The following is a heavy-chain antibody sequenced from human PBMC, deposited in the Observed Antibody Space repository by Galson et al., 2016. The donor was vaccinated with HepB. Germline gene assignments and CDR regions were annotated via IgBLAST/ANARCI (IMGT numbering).Heavy chain of an antibody. J-gene: IGHJ4*02. CDR3: ATSNARTDYDWRIADY. CDR1: GFTFNNCA. CDR2: ISGGGGRHT. D-gene: IGHD4-17*01. Sequence: SLRLSCAVSGFTFNNCAMTWVRQAPGKGLEWVSAISGGGGRHTYYADSVKGRFTISRDNSENTLYLQMDSLRAEDTAVYYCATSNARTDYDWRIADYWGQGTLVTVSS. V-gene: IGHV3-23*01.